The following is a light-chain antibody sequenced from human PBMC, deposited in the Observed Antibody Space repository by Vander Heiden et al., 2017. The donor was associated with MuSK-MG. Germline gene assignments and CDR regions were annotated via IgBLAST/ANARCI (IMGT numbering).Light chain of an antibody. Sequence: DIQMTQSPYSLSASVGDRVTITCRASQRISNYLAWYQQKPGKVPKLLIYAASTLQSGVPSRFSGSGSGTDFTLTISSLQPEDVATYYCQKYNSAPQTFGQGTKVEIK. CDR3: QKYNSAPQT. CDR2: AAS. CDR1: QRISNY. V-gene: IGKV1-27*01. J-gene: IGKJ1*01.